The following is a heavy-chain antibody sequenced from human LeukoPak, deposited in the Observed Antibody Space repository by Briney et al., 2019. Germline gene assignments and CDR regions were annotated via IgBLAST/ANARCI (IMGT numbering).Heavy chain of an antibody. Sequence: PGGSLRLSCAASGFTFSSYWMSWVRQAPGKGLEWVANIKQDGSEKYYVDSVKGRFTISRDNAKNSLYLQMNSLRAEDTAVYYCARINYYDSSGSPDFAFDIWGQETMVTVSS. CDR2: IKQDGSEK. CDR3: ARINYYDSSGSPDFAFDI. V-gene: IGHV3-7*01. D-gene: IGHD3-22*01. J-gene: IGHJ3*02. CDR1: GFTFSSYW.